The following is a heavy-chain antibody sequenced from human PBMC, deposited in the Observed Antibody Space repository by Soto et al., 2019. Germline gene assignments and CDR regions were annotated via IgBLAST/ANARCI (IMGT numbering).Heavy chain of an antibody. CDR1: GGSISSGGYY. CDR3: ARGRDVVVPAARGDVWFDP. J-gene: IGHJ5*02. Sequence: QVQLQESGPGLVKPSQTLSLTCTVSGGSISSGGYYWSWIRQHPGKGLEWSGYIYYSGSTYYNPSLKSRVTISVDTSKNQFSLKLSSVTAADTAVYYCARGRDVVVPAARGDVWFDPWGQGTLVTVSS. D-gene: IGHD2-2*01. V-gene: IGHV4-31*03. CDR2: IYYSGST.